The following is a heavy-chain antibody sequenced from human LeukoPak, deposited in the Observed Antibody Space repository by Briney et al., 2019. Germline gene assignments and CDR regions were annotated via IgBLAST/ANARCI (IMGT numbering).Heavy chain of an antibody. CDR1: GGSFSGYY. Sequence: SETLSLTCAVYGGSFSGYYWSWIRQPPGKELEWIGEINHSGSTNYNPSLKSRVTISVDTSKNQFSLKLSSVTAADTAVYYCARHYGDYYWFDPWGQGTLVTVSS. J-gene: IGHJ5*02. CDR2: INHSGST. D-gene: IGHD4-17*01. V-gene: IGHV4-34*01. CDR3: ARHYGDYYWFDP.